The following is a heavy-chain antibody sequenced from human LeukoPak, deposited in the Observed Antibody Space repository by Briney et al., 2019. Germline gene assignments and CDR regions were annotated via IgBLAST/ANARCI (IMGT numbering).Heavy chain of an antibody. V-gene: IGHV3-30*02. CDR1: GFTFGSYG. Sequence: GGSLRLSRAASGFTFGSYGMHWVRQAPGKGLEWVAFIRYDGSNKYFADSAKGRFTISRDNFKNTLYLQMNSLRAEDTALYYCARLLAWARAYYFDYWGQGTLVTVSS. J-gene: IGHJ4*02. CDR3: ARLLAWARAYYFDY. CDR2: IRYDGSNK. D-gene: IGHD2/OR15-2a*01.